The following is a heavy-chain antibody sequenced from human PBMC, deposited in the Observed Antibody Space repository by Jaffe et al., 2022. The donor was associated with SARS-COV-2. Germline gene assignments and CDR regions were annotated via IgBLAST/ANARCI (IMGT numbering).Heavy chain of an antibody. CDR1: GFTFSSYS. V-gene: IGHV3-21*01. J-gene: IGHJ4*02. CDR3: ARTSDPVGLRWEGDY. CDR2: ISSSSSYI. Sequence: EVQLVESGGGLVKPGGSLRLSCAASGFTFSSYSMNWVRQAPGKGLEWVSSISSSSSYIYYADSVKGRFTISRDNAKNSLYLQMNSLRAEDTAVYYCARTSDPVGLRWEGDYWGQGTLVTVSS. D-gene: IGHD1-26*01.